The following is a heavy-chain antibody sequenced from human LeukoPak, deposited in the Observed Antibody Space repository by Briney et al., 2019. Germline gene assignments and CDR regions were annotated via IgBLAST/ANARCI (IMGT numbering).Heavy chain of an antibody. CDR3: AKGGTSSWHNFDY. D-gene: IGHD6-13*01. V-gene: IGHV3-23*01. CDR1: GFIFNNYA. Sequence: PGGSLRLSCAVSGFIFNNYAMNWVRQAPGKGLEWVSGISGSGGYTYYADSVKGRFTISRDNSRNTVFLQMNSLRAEDTAVYYCAKGGTSSWHNFDYWGQGTLVTVSS. CDR2: ISGSGGYT. J-gene: IGHJ4*02.